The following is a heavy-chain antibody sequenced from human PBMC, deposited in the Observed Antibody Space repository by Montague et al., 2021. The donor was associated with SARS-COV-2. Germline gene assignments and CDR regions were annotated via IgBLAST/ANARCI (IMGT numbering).Heavy chain of an antibody. D-gene: IGHD1-1*01. V-gene: IGHV4-39*07. Sequence: SETLSLTCTVSGGSISVSSYYWVWIRQPPGKGLEWIGSIYYGGTADYNPSLKSRVTISVDTSNNQFSLKLTSLTAADTAVYSCASSPLRTSGANWYDKYFQHWGLGTRVTVSS. J-gene: IGHJ1*01. CDR3: ASSPLRTSGANWYDKYFQH. CDR1: GGSISVSSYY. CDR2: IYYGGTA.